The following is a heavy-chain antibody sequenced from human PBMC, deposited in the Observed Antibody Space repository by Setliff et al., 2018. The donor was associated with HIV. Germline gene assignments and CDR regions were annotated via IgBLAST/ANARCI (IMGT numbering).Heavy chain of an antibody. CDR1: GYTFTSYY. D-gene: IGHD5-12*01. CDR2: ISPSGGAT. CDR3: ARTILDPSGATIGHRGMDV. J-gene: IGHJ6*02. V-gene: IGHV1-46*01. Sequence: GASVKVSCKASGYTFTSYYIHWVRQAPGQGLEWMGMISPSGGATTYAQKFQGRVTMTRDTSTSTVYMELSSLRSEDTAVYYCARTILDPSGATIGHRGMDVWGQGTTVTVSS.